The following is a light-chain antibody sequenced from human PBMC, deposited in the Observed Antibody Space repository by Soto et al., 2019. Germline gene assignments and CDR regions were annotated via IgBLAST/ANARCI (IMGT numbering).Light chain of an antibody. CDR2: AAS. CDR1: QSISRY. CDR3: QQSYSTAITIT. V-gene: IGKV1-39*01. Sequence: DIQMTQSPSSLSASVGDRVTITCRASQSISRYLNWYQQKPGKAPKLLIYAASSLQSGVPSRFSGSGSGTGFPLTISSLQPEDFATYWCQQSYSTAITITFGQGTRLDIK. J-gene: IGKJ5*01.